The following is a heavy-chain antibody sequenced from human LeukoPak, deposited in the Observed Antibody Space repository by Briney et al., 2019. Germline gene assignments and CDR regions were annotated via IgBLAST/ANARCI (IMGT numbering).Heavy chain of an antibody. CDR2: INHSGST. J-gene: IGHJ4*02. CDR3: AREDCSGGSCYSDY. Sequence: PSETLSLTCAVYGGSFSGYYWSWIRQPPGKGLEWIGEINHSGSTNYNPSLKSRVTISVDTSKNQFSLKLSSVTAADTAVYYCAREDCSGGSCYSDYWGQGTLVTVSS. V-gene: IGHV4-34*01. CDR1: GGSFSGYY. D-gene: IGHD2-15*01.